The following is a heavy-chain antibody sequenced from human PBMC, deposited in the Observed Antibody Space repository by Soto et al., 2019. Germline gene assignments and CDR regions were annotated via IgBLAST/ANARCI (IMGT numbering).Heavy chain of an antibody. V-gene: IGHV1-69*01. D-gene: IGHD1-26*01. CDR3: AKVRYSIPMGYDYGMDV. CDR2: TIPIFGTA. Sequence: QAQLEQSGGEVKKPGSSVKVSCKASRVAFSKFIVTWVRQAPGLGLEWVGGTIPIFGTANYAQKFQGRFTNTADESTSTSYMEVNNLGSEGTAVYYCAKVRYSIPMGYDYGMDVWGQGTTVTVSS. CDR1: RVAFSKFI. J-gene: IGHJ6*02.